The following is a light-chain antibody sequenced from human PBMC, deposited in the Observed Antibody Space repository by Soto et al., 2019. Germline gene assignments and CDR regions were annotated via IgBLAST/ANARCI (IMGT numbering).Light chain of an antibody. J-gene: IGLJ1*01. CDR2: EVS. Sequence: QSALTQPASVPGSPGQSITISCTGTSSDVGGYNYVSWYQQHPGKAPKLMIFEVSNRPSGVSNRFSGSKSGNTASLTISGLQTEDEADYYCTSYTSSFTHLFGTGTKVTVL. CDR3: TSYTSSFTHL. CDR1: SSDVGGYNY. V-gene: IGLV2-14*01.